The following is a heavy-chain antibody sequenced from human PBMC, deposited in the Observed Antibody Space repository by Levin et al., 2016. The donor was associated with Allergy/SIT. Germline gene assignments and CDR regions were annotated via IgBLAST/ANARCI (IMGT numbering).Heavy chain of an antibody. CDR3: ARRGIAVAGTGYYYYGMDV. CDR1: GYSFTSYW. V-gene: IGHV5-51*01. D-gene: IGHD6-19*01. CDR2: IYPGDSDT. J-gene: IGHJ6*02. Sequence: KVSCKGSGYSFTSYWIGWVRQMPGKGLEWMGIIYPGDSDTRYSPSFQGQVTISADKSISTAYLQWSSLKASDTAMYYCARRGIAVAGTGYYYYGMDVWGQGTTVTVSS.